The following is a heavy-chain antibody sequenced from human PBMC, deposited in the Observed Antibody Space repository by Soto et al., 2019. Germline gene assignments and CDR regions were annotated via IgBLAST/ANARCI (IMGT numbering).Heavy chain of an antibody. CDR2: ISYDGSIE. CDR1: GFTFSNYG. V-gene: IGHV3-30*03. D-gene: IGHD3-10*01. J-gene: IGHJ4*02. CDR3: GREWVWVGAHPIDN. Sequence: QVQLVESGGGLVQPGRSLRLSCAASGFTFSNYGMHWVRQAPGKGLDWVAVISYDGSIEYYSESVKGRFTMSRDKSENTVYLQMTSLRTEDTAVYFCGREWVWVGAHPIDNWGQGKLVTVSS.